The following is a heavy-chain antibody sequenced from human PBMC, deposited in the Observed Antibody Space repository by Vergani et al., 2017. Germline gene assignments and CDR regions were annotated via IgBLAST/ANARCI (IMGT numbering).Heavy chain of an antibody. J-gene: IGHJ3*02. CDR1: GFTFDDYA. Sequence: EVQVVESGGGLVQPGGSLRLSCAASGFTFDDYAMHWVRQAPGKGLEWVSGISWNSGSIGYADSVKGRFTISRDNAKNSLYLQMNSLRAEDTALYYCAKDTGAVAGTNEAFDIWGQGTMVTVSS. V-gene: IGHV3-9*01. CDR3: AKDTGAVAGTNEAFDI. D-gene: IGHD6-19*01. CDR2: ISWNSGSI.